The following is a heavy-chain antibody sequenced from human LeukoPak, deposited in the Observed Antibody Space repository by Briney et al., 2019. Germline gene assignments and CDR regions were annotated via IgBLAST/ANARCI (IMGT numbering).Heavy chain of an antibody. J-gene: IGHJ4*02. CDR3: ARDGGIVATISWASDY. CDR2: IKQDGSEK. CDR1: GFTFSSYW. D-gene: IGHD5-12*01. Sequence: GGSLRLSCAASGFTFSSYWMSWVRQAPGKGLEWVANIKQDGSEKYYVDSVKGRFTISRDNAKNSLYLQMNSLRAEDTAVYHCARDGGIVATISWASDYWGQGTLVTVSS. V-gene: IGHV3-7*01.